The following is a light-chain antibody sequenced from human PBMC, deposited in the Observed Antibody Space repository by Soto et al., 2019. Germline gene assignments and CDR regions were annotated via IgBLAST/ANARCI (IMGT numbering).Light chain of an antibody. J-gene: IGLJ1*01. CDR1: SSNIGSNT. V-gene: IGLV1-44*01. CDR2: SNN. Sequence: LTQPPSASGTPGQRVTISCSGSSSNIGSNTVNWYQQLPGTAPKLLIYSNNQRPSGVPDRFSGSKSGTSASLAISGLQSEDVADYYCAAWDVSLNFLYVFVTRSK. CDR3: AAWDVSLNFLYV.